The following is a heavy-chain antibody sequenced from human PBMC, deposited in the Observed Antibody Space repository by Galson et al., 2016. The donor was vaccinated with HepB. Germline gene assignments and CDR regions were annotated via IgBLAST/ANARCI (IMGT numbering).Heavy chain of an antibody. D-gene: IGHD6-19*01. CDR1: GASISGYY. CDR3: ARDDSGGWYGFHYGMDV. J-gene: IGHJ6*02. Sequence: ETLSLTCTVSGASISGYYLSWIRQPPGKGLEWMGYIYYSGRTKYNPALKSRVTISVDPSKNQFSLKLSSVTAADTAVYYCARDDSGGWYGFHYGMDVWGQGTTVTVSS. CDR2: IYYSGRT. V-gene: IGHV4-59*01.